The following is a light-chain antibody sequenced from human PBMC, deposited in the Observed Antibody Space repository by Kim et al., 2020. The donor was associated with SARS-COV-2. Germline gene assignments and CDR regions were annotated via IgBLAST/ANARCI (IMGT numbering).Light chain of an antibody. Sequence: GQRVTISCTGSSSNIGAGYDVHWYQQHPGTAPKLLIYGNSNRPSGVPDRFSGSKSGTTASLAITGLQAEDEADYYCQSYDSSLNWVFGGGTQLTVL. V-gene: IGLV1-40*01. CDR3: QSYDSSLNWV. J-gene: IGLJ3*02. CDR2: GNS. CDR1: SSNIGAGYD.